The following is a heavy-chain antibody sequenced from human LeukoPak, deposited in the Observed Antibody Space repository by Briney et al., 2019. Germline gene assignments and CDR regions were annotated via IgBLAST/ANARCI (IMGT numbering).Heavy chain of an antibody. J-gene: IGHJ1*01. D-gene: IGHD3-22*01. CDR1: GFTFASYG. CDR3: AIMHGYYDGTGYWVQ. CDR2: ITTNGGRT. V-gene: IGHV3-23*01. Sequence: GVSLRLFCAASGFTFASYGMSWVRQAPGKRLEWVSFITTNGGRTSYADSVEGRITISRDNPRNTLYMQMNSLRDEDTAVYYCAIMHGYYDGTGYWVQWGQGTLVTVSS.